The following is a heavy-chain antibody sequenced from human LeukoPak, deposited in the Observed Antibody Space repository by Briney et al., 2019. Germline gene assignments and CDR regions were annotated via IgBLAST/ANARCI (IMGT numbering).Heavy chain of an antibody. V-gene: IGHV3-21*04. CDR1: GFTFGSYN. CDR2: IKNSANFI. J-gene: IGHJ5*02. CDR3: ATLIDAPPNWFDP. D-gene: IGHD2/OR15-2a*01. Sequence: GGSLRLSCAASGFTFGSYNMNWVRQAPGKGLEWLSSIKNSANFIYYADSVKGRFTISRDNAKNSLYLQMNSLRVEDTAVYYCATLIDAPPNWFDPWGQGTLVTVSS.